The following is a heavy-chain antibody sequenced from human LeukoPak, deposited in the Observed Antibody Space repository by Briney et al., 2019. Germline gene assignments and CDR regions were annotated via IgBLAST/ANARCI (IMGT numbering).Heavy chain of an antibody. V-gene: IGHV1-2*02. CDR2: INPNSGGT. J-gene: IGHJ4*02. Sequence: ASVKVSCKASGYTFTGYYMHWVRQAPGQGLEWMGWINPNSGGTNYAQKFQGRVTMTRDTSISTAYMELSRLRSDDTAVYYCARESKNGGGGSCYDYWGQGTLVTVST. CDR1: GYTFTGYY. CDR3: ARESKNGGGGSCYDY. D-gene: IGHD2-15*01.